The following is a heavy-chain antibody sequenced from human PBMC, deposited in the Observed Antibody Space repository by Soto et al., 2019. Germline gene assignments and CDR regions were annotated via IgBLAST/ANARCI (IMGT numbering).Heavy chain of an antibody. Sequence: ESGGGVVQPGRSLRLSCAASGFTFSSYGMHWVRQAPGKGLEWVAVISYDGSNKYYADSVKGRFTISRDNSKNTLYLQMNSLRAEDTAVYYCAKEEDIVVVPALFDYWGQGTLVTVSS. D-gene: IGHD2-2*01. CDR3: AKEEDIVVVPALFDY. CDR1: GFTFSSYG. V-gene: IGHV3-30*18. CDR2: ISYDGSNK. J-gene: IGHJ4*02.